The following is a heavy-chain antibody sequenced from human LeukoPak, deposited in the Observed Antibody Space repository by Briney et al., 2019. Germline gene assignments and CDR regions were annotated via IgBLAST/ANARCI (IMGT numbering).Heavy chain of an antibody. Sequence: SETLSLTCSFSGGSVSSSSYYWGWIRQPPGKGLEWIGSIYYSGGTYYNPSLKSRVIISVDTSKNQFSLKVSSVTAADTAVYYCARHSGSYYQQLDYWGQGTLVTVSS. CDR2: IYYSGGT. J-gene: IGHJ4*02. CDR1: GGSVSSSSYY. D-gene: IGHD1-26*01. CDR3: ARHSGSYYQQLDY. V-gene: IGHV4-39*01.